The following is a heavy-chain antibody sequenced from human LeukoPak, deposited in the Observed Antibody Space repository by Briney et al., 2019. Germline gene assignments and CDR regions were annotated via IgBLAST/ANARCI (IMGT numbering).Heavy chain of an antibody. Sequence: GRSLRLSCAASGFTFSSFAVSWVRQAPGKGLEWVSAIRGSGGGTYYADSVKGRFTISRDNSKNTLYLQMNSLSTEDTAVYYCAKTTAGYSSGRYPGWPVDYWGQGTLATVSS. J-gene: IGHJ4*02. V-gene: IGHV3-23*01. CDR2: IRGSGGGT. D-gene: IGHD6-19*01. CDR3: AKTTAGYSSGRYPGWPVDY. CDR1: GFTFSSFA.